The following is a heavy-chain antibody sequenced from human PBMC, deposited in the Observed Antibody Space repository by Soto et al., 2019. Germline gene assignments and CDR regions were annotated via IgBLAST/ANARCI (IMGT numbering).Heavy chain of an antibody. J-gene: IGHJ4*02. V-gene: IGHV3-15*01. Sequence: EVQVVETGGGLVKPGESLRLSCAASGFTFIYAWMTWVRQAPGKGLEWVGRIRSKTSGEIRDYAAPVKGRFTISRDDSTNTVYLQMNSLKTEDTAGYYCVIDISESGVGELDHWGQGTQVTVSS. CDR1: GFTFIYAW. CDR3: VIDISESGVGELDH. D-gene: IGHD3-3*01. CDR2: IRSKTSGEIR.